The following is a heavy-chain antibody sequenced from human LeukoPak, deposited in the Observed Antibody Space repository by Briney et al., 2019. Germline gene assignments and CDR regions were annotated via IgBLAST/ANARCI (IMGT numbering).Heavy chain of an antibody. CDR1: GGTFSSYA. J-gene: IGHJ4*02. Sequence: SVKVSCKASGGTFSSYAISCVRQAPGQGLEWMGRIIPILGIANYAQKFQGRVTITADKSTSTAYMELSSLRSEDTAVYYCARPGVVRYFDWLPLDYWGQGTLVTVSS. D-gene: IGHD3-9*01. CDR2: IIPILGIA. V-gene: IGHV1-69*04. CDR3: ARPGVVRYFDWLPLDY.